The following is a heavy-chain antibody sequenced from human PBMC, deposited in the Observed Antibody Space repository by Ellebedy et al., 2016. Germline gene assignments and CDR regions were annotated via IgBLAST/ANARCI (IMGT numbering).Heavy chain of an antibody. CDR2: ISTHSGNT. CDR1: GYIFKTYD. Sequence: ASVKVSCXTSGYIFKTYDISWVRQAPGQGLQWMGWISTHSGNTNYAQKFLGRLTMTTDTSTSSAHMELRSLRSDDTAIYFCARDLDAIKGPAPFDSWGQGTHVTVSS. V-gene: IGHV1-18*01. J-gene: IGHJ4*02. CDR3: ARDLDAIKGPAPFDS. D-gene: IGHD5-24*01.